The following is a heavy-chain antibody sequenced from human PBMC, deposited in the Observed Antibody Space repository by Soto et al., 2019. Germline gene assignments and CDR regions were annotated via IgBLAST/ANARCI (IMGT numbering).Heavy chain of an antibody. V-gene: IGHV1-69*01. CDR1: GGTFSSYA. J-gene: IGHJ5*02. CDR2: IIPIFGTA. Sequence: QVQLVQSGAEVKKPGSSVKVSCKASGGTFSSYAISWVRQAPGQGLEWLGGIIPIFGTANYAQKFQGIVTITADEPTSTAYMEMCSLRSEDTAVYYCARFFYDFWSGYYLGWFDPWGQGTLVTVSS. D-gene: IGHD3-3*01. CDR3: ARFFYDFWSGYYLGWFDP.